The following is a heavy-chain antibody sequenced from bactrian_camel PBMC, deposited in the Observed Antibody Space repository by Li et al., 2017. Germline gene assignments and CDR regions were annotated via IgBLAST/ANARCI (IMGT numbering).Heavy chain of an antibody. Sequence: HVQLVESGGGSVQVGGSLSLSCVASGDTISRYCMGWFRQAPGKTLEWVSSINSDGSNTYYADSVKGRFTISRDNAKNTVFLQMNSLKPEDTAMYYCAMDPPTYCSAGYSILASEVWGRGTQVTV. D-gene: IGHD2*01. CDR1: GDTISRYC. CDR3: AMDPPTYCSAGYSILASEV. J-gene: IGHJ2*01. V-gene: IGHV3-2*01. CDR2: INSDGSNT.